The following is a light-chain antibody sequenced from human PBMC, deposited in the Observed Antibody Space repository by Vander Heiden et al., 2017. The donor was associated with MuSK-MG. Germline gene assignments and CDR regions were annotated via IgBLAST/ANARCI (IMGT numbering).Light chain of an antibody. CDR2: AAS. V-gene: IGKV1-39*01. CDR1: QSIRNY. CDR3: QHRDSSPRT. J-gene: IGKJ1*01. Sequence: DIQMTQSPSSLTTSVGDRVTITCRASQSIRNYLNWYQQKPGKAPKLLIYAASSLQIGVPSRFSGSGSGTDFTLTINSLQPEDFATYYCQHRDSSPRTFGQGTKLEIK.